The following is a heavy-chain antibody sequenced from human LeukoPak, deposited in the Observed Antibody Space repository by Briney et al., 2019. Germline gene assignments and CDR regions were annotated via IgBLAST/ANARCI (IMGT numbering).Heavy chain of an antibody. CDR1: GYTFTGYY. J-gene: IGHJ5*02. CDR3: ARAYIAAAGFDP. CDR2: INPNSGGT. V-gene: IGHV1-2*02. D-gene: IGHD6-13*01. Sequence: GASVKVSCKASGYTFTGYYMHLVRQAPGQGLEWMGWINPNSGGTNYAQKFQGRVTMTRDTSISTAYMELSRLRSDDTAVYYCARAYIAAAGFDPWGQGTLVTVSS.